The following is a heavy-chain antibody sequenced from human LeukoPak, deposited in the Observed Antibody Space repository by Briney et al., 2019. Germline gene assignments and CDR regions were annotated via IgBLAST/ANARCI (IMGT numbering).Heavy chain of an antibody. CDR3: ARVMVASDGDDY. Sequence: SVKVSCKASGGTFSSYAISWVRQAPGQGLEWMGGIIPIFGTANYAQKFQGRVTITTDESTSTAYMELSSLRSEDTAVYYCARVMVASDGDDYWGQGTLVTVSS. J-gene: IGHJ4*02. D-gene: IGHD5-12*01. CDR2: IIPIFGTA. CDR1: GGTFSSYA. V-gene: IGHV1-69*05.